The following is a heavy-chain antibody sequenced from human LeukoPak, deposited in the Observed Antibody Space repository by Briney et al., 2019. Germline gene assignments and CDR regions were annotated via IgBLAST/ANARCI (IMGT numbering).Heavy chain of an antibody. Sequence: ASVKVSRKASGYTFTGYYMHWVRQAPGQGLEWMGRVNPNSGGTNYAQKFQGRVTMTRDTSISTAYMELSRLRSDDTAVYYCARDSSKHRNYYYYYYMDVWGKGTTVTVSS. D-gene: IGHD6-13*01. CDR2: VNPNSGGT. CDR1: GYTFTGYY. J-gene: IGHJ6*03. CDR3: ARDSSKHRNYYYYYYMDV. V-gene: IGHV1-2*06.